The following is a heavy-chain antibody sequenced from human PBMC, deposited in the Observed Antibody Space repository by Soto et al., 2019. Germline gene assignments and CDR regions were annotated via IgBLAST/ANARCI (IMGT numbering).Heavy chain of an antibody. CDR2: INPTGLST. CDR3: VRSYDDSNGFSLYQFDY. J-gene: IGHJ4*02. Sequence: ASVKVSCKSSGYTFSNYYIHWVRQAPGQGLEWMGIINPTGLSTTYARKFQGRVTMTRDTSTSTVYIDMSSLRSEDTAVYYCVRSYDDSNGFSLYQFDYWGQGTRVTVSS. V-gene: IGHV1-46*01. CDR1: GYTFSNYY. D-gene: IGHD3-22*01.